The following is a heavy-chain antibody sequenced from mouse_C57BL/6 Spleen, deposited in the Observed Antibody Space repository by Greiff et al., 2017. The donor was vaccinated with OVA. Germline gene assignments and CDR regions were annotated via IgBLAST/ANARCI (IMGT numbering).Heavy chain of an antibody. J-gene: IGHJ2*01. CDR2: IDPSDSYT. Sequence: VQLQQPGAELVMPGASVKLSCKASGYTFTSYWMHWVKQRPGQGLEWIGEIDPSDSYTNYNQKFKGKSTLTVDKSSSTAYMQLSSLTSEDSAVYYCARHGYAFDYWGQGTTLTVSS. V-gene: IGHV1-69*01. CDR3: ARHGYAFDY. D-gene: IGHD2-2*01. CDR1: GYTFTSYW.